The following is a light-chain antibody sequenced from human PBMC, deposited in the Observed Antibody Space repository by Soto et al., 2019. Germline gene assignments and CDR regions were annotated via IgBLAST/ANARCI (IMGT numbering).Light chain of an antibody. CDR2: DAS. CDR1: QSISSW. CDR3: QHYNSYSEA. Sequence: DIQMTQSPSTLSASVGDRVTITCRASQSISSWLAWYQQTPRKAPNLLIYDASSLESGVPSRFGGSASGTEFPLTINRLQPDDFATYYCQHYNSYSEAFGQGTTVDIK. V-gene: IGKV1-5*01. J-gene: IGKJ1*01.